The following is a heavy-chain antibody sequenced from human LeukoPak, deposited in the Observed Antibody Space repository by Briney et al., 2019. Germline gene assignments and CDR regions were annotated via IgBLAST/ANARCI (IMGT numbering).Heavy chain of an antibody. V-gene: IGHV4-34*01. CDR2: INHSGST. D-gene: IGHD2-2*01. CDR1: GGSFSGYY. CDR3: ARKLQVVPAADFDY. Sequence: SETLSLTCAVYGGSFSGYYWSWIRQPPGKGLEWIGEINHSGSTNYNPSLKSRVTISVDTSKNQFFLRLSSVTAADTAVYYCARKLQVVPAADFDYWGQGTLVTVSS. J-gene: IGHJ4*02.